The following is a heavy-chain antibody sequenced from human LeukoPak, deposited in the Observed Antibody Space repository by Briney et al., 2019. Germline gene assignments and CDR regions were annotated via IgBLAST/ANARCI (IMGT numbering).Heavy chain of an antibody. CDR1: GGSISSSTYY. J-gene: IGHJ2*01. CDR2: ILYSGST. CDR3: ARQEAGNWYFDL. Sequence: PSETLSLTCTVSGGSISSSTYYWGWIRQPPGKGLEWIGIILYSGSTYYNPSLKSRVTISVDTSKNQFSLKLSSVTAADTAVYYCARQEAGNWYFDLWGRGTLVTVSS. D-gene: IGHD6-19*01. V-gene: IGHV4-39*01.